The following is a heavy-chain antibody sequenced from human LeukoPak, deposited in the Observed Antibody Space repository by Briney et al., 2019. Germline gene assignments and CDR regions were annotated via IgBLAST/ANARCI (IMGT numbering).Heavy chain of an antibody. J-gene: IGHJ6*04. CDR1: GFTFRSYG. Sequence: GGSLRLSCEASGFTFRSYGMHWVRPAPGKGLEWVAFIHHDGNNKYYADSGKGRFTVSRDNSKNTLYLQMNSLRPEDTAVYYCAELGITMIGGVWGKGTTVTISS. CDR2: IHHDGNNK. D-gene: IGHD3-10*02. V-gene: IGHV3-30*02. CDR3: AELGITMIGGV.